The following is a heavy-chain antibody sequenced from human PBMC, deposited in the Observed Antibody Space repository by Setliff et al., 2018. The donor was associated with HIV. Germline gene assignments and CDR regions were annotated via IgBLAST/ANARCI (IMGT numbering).Heavy chain of an antibody. CDR2: INHSGRT. Sequence: SETLSLTCAVYGGSFTNYFWSWIRQSPGRGLEWIGEINHSGRTKYNPSLKSRVTMSVDTSKNQFSLKLKSVTAADTAVYYCAREDTTGYYSLSAFDIWGQGTLVTVSS. CDR1: GGSFTNYF. D-gene: IGHD3-22*01. V-gene: IGHV4-34*01. J-gene: IGHJ3*02. CDR3: AREDTTGYYSLSAFDI.